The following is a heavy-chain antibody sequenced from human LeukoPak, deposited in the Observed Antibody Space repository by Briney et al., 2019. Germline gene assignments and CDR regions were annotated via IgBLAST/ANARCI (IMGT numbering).Heavy chain of an antibody. Sequence: GGSLRLSCAASGFTFSSYGMSWVRQAPGKGLEWVSAISGSGGSTYYADSVKGRFTISRDNAKNSLYLQMNSLRAEDTAVYYCAREGYYYGSGPNWFDPWGQGTLVTVSS. J-gene: IGHJ5*02. CDR3: AREGYYYGSGPNWFDP. D-gene: IGHD3-10*01. CDR1: GFTFSSYG. CDR2: ISGSGGST. V-gene: IGHV3-23*01.